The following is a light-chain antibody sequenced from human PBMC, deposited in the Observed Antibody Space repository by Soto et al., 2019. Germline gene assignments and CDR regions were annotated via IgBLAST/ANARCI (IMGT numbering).Light chain of an antibody. CDR2: DAS. CDR3: QQRGNWPRT. J-gene: IGKJ1*01. V-gene: IGKV3-11*01. CDR1: QSVSSY. Sequence: EIVMTQSPATLSVSPGERATLSCRASQSVSSYLAWYQQKPGQAPRLLISDASNRATGIPARFSGSGSGTDFTLTISSLEPEDFAVYYCQQRGNWPRTFGQGTKVDI.